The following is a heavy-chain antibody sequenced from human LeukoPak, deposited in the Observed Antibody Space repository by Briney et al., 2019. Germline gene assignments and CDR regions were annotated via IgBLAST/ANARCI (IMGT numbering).Heavy chain of an antibody. J-gene: IGHJ4*02. Sequence: GGSLRLSCAASGFTFSDYYMNWVRQAPGKGLEWVSSISSSSSYIYYADSVKGRFTISRDNAKNSLYLQMNSLRAEDTAVYYCARESYGDYTFDYWGQGTLVTVSS. CDR2: ISSSSSYI. CDR3: ARESYGDYTFDY. V-gene: IGHV3-21*01. CDR1: GFTFSDYY. D-gene: IGHD4-17*01.